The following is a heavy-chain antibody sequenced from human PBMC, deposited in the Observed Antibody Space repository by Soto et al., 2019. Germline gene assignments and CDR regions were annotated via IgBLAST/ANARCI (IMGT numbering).Heavy chain of an antibody. V-gene: IGHV1-69*13. J-gene: IGHJ6*02. Sequence: SVKVSCKASGGTFSSYAISWVRQAPGQGLEWMGGIIPIFGTANYAQKFQGRVTITADESTSTAYMELSSLRSEDTAVYYCARAVYYYYGMDVWGQGTTVTVSS. CDR1: GGTFSSYA. CDR3: ARAVYYYYGMDV. CDR2: IIPIFGTA.